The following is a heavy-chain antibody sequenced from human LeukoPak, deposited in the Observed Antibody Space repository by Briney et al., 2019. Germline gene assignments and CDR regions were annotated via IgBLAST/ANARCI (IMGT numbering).Heavy chain of an antibody. J-gene: IGHJ4*02. CDR1: GASIDSYY. CDR2: IYYSGTT. V-gene: IGHV4-59*01. CDR3: ASEEGTN. Sequence: PSETLSLTCTISGASIDSYYWSWIRQPPGKGLEWIGYIYYSGTTNYNPSLKSRVTISIDTSKNQFSLKLSSVTAADTAVYYCASEEGTNWGQGTLVTVSS. D-gene: IGHD1-1*01.